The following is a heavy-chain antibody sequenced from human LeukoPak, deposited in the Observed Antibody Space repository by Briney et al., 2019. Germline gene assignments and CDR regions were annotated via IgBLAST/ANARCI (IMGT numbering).Heavy chain of an antibody. CDR3: ALGYCSSTSCYENFDY. V-gene: IGHV4-38-2*01. Sequence: SETPSLTCAVSGYSISSGYYWGWIRQPPGKGLEWIGSIYHSGSTYYNPSLKSRVTISVDTSKNQFSLKLSSVTAADTAVYYCALGYCSSTSCYENFDYWGQGTLVTVSS. J-gene: IGHJ4*02. CDR2: IYHSGST. CDR1: GYSISSGYY. D-gene: IGHD2-2*01.